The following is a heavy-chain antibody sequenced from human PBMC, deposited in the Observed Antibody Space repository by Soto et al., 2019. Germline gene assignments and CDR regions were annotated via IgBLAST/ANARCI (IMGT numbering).Heavy chain of an antibody. Sequence: DVQLVESGGGLVQPGGSLRLSCAVSGFTFSSFEMNWVRQAPGKGLEWLSYISGSGNTIYYADSAKDRVTISRDNAKNSLILQMNSLRAEDSAVYYCAREQWLADPFDFWGQGTVVTVSS. V-gene: IGHV3-48*03. J-gene: IGHJ3*01. CDR2: ISGSGNTI. CDR3: AREQWLADPFDF. CDR1: GFTFSSFE. D-gene: IGHD6-19*01.